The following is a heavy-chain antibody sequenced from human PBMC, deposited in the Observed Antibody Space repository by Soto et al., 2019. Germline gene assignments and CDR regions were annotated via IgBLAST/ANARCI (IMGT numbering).Heavy chain of an antibody. CDR2: IYYSGST. CDR1: GGSITSSSYY. Sequence: QLHLRESGPGLVKPSETLSLTCTVSGGSITSSSYYWGWIRQPPGKGLEWIVSIYYSGSTYYNPSLKSRVTISVDTSKNQFSLKLSSVTAADTAVYYCATQEVGGSYVYTFDPWGQGTLVTVSS. J-gene: IGHJ5*02. V-gene: IGHV4-39*01. D-gene: IGHD1-26*01. CDR3: ATQEVGGSYVYTFDP.